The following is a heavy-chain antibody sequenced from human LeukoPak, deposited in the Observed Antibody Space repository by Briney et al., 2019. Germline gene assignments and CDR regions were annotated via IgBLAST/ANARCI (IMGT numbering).Heavy chain of an antibody. CDR1: GFTFTSYA. D-gene: IGHD3-9*01. Sequence: PGGSLRLSCAASGFTFTSYAMSWIRQAPGKGPEWVSYITSSGSNMYYADSVKGRFAISRDNAKNSLYLEMNSLRAEDTAVYYCAREYFFQFDPWGQGTLVTVS. CDR3: AREYFFQFDP. J-gene: IGHJ5*02. V-gene: IGHV3-11*01. CDR2: ITSSGSNM.